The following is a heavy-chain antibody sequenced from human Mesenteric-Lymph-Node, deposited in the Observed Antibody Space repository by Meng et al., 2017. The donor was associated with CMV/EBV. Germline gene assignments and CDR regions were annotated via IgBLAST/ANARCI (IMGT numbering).Heavy chain of an antibody. CDR2: INQDGSEK. CDR1: GFTFSSYS. J-gene: IGHJ4*02. CDR3: ARDGAQIYYYDTSGFFG. V-gene: IGHV3-7*01. D-gene: IGHD3-22*01. Sequence: GGSLRLSCAASGFTFSSYSMNWVRQAPGKGLEWVANINQDGSEKYYVDSVKGRLTISRDNAKNSLYVQMNSLRAEDTAVYYCARDGAQIYYYDTSGFFGWGQGTLVTVSS.